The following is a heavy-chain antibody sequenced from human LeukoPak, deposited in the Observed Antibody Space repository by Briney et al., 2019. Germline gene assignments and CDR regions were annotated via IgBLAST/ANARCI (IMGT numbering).Heavy chain of an antibody. Sequence: KSGESLRLSCAASGFTFSSYSMNWVRQAPGKGLEWVSSISSSSSYIYYADSVKGRFTISRDNAKNSLYLQMNSLRAEDTAVYYCARDANNWNDANDGGGTEVYYFDYWGQGTLVTVSS. CDR1: GFTFSSYS. CDR3: ARDANNWNDANDGGGTEVYYFDY. CDR2: ISSSSSYI. J-gene: IGHJ4*02. V-gene: IGHV3-21*01. D-gene: IGHD1-1*01.